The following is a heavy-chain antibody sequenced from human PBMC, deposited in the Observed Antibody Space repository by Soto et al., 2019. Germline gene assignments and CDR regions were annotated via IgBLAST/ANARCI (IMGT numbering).Heavy chain of an antibody. D-gene: IGHD2-8*01. V-gene: IGHV1-2*02. CDR1: GYTFTGYY. J-gene: IGHJ3*02. CDR2: INPNSGGT. CDR3: APILYQSITGFDI. Sequence: ASVKASCKASGYTFTGYYMHWVRQAPGQGLEWMGWINPNSGGTNYAQKFQGRVTMTRDTSISTAYMELSRLRSDDTAVYYCAPILYQSITGFDIWGQGTMVTVSS.